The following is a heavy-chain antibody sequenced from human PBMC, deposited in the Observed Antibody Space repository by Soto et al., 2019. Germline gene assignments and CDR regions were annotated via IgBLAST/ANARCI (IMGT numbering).Heavy chain of an antibody. CDR2: VFCGXST. J-gene: IGHJ4*02. CDR3: ARSVMVPVDYFEY. D-gene: IGHD3-10*01. CDR1: GCSINPHD. Sequence: PSETLSLTCTVSGCSINPHDWSWIRQAPGTGVEWICQVFCGXSTNYNPSRKSGVTISIDTSTKQFSLKLNSVTAADTAVYYCARSVMVPVDYFEYWGQGTLVTVSS. V-gene: IGHV4-59*11.